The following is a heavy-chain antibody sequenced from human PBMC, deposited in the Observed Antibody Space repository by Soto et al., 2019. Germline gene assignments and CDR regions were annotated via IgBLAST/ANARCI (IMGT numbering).Heavy chain of an antibody. CDR1: GYSFTSYW. D-gene: IGHD3-22*01. J-gene: IGHJ4*02. CDR3: VLGYDSSGYTFDY. CDR2: IDPSDSYT. V-gene: IGHV5-10-1*01. Sequence: GESLKISCQGSGYSFTSYWISWVRQMPGKGLEWMGRIDPSDSYTNYSPSFQGHVTISADKSISTAYLQWSSLKASDTAMYYCVLGYDSSGYTFDYWGQGTLVTVSS.